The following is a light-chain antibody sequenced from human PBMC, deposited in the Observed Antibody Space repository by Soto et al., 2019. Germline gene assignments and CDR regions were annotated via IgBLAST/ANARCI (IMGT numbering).Light chain of an antibody. CDR2: LNSDGSH. J-gene: IGLJ2*01. V-gene: IGLV4-69*01. Sequence: QSVLTQSPSASASLGASVKLTCTLSKGHSSYAIAWHQQQPEKGPRYLMKLNSDGSHSKGDGIPDRFSGSSSGAERYLTISSVQSEDEADYYCQTWGTGIVVFGGGTKLTVL. CDR1: KGHSSYA. CDR3: QTWGTGIVV.